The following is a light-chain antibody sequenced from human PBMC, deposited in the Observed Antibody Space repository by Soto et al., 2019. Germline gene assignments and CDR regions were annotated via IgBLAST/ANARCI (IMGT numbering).Light chain of an antibody. Sequence: EIVLTQSPAALSVSPGGRATLSCRASQDVMYDLAWYQQKPGQPPRLLIYAASTRATGVPARFSGSGSGTEFTLTISSLQSEDFGVYYRQQYNKWPPLTFGGGTKVEIK. CDR3: QQYNKWPPLT. CDR2: AAS. V-gene: IGKV3-15*01. CDR1: QDVMYD. J-gene: IGKJ4*01.